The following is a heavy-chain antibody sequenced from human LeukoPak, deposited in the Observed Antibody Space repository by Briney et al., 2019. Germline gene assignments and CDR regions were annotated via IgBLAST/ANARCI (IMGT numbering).Heavy chain of an antibody. CDR1: AFIFNNAW. J-gene: IGHJ3*01. CDR2: TNKEGTGT. Sequence: GGSLRLSCATSAFIFNNAWMHWVRQAPGKGLMWVSRTNKEGTGTTYADSVRGRFTISRDNAKNTLLLQVNSLRAEDTGVYYCAREMGSSSYVLDVWGQGTMVTVSS. V-gene: IGHV3-74*01. CDR3: AREMGSSSYVLDV. D-gene: IGHD2-2*01.